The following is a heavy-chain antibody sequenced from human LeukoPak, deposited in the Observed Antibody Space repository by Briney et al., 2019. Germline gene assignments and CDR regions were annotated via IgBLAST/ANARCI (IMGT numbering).Heavy chain of an antibody. CDR2: ISVRDGRT. CDR3: ARGVMVRGVIIRARAYYFDY. D-gene: IGHD3-10*01. CDR1: GFAFSSYA. V-gene: IGHV3-23*01. Sequence: PGGSLRLSCAASGFAFSSYAMSWVRQAPGKGLEWVSHISVRDGRTSYADSVKGRFTISRDNAKNSLYLQMNSLRAEDTAVYYCARGVMVRGVIIRARAYYFDYWGQGTLVTVSS. J-gene: IGHJ4*02.